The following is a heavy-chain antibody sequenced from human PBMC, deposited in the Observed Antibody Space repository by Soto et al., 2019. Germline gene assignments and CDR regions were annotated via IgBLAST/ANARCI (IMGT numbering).Heavy chain of an antibody. Sequence: VQLVESGGGVVQPGKSLRLSCAASGFVFTSYAIHWVRQAPGKGLEWVALISYNGINKYYADSVKGGFTISRDNSNNTPSLQVNSLRGEDTAMYFCARVGISDWHSTYVDPCCQGTLVTFSS. J-gene: IGHJ5*02. CDR3: ARVGISDWHSTYVDP. V-gene: IGHV3-30-3*01. CDR1: GFVFTSYA. D-gene: IGHD6-19*01. CDR2: ISYNGINK.